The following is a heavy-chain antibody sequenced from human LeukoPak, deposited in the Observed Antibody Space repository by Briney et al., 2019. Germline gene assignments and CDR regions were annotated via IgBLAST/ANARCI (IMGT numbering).Heavy chain of an antibody. Sequence: GSLRLSCAASGFTFSSYSMNWVRQAPGKGLEWVSSISSSSSYIYYADSVKGRFTISRDNAKNSLYLQMNSLRAEDTAVYYCARRPVTTLSYYYTDVWGKGTTVTVSS. V-gene: IGHV3-21*01. CDR3: ARRPVTTLSYYYTDV. CDR1: GFTFSSYS. J-gene: IGHJ6*03. D-gene: IGHD4-11*01. CDR2: ISSSSSYI.